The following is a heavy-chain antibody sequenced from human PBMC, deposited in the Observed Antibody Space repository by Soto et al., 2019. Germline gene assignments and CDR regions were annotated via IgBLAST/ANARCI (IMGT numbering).Heavy chain of an antibody. J-gene: IGHJ4*02. Sequence: PGGSLRLSCAASGFTFSSYGMHWVRQAPGKGLEWVAVIWYDGSNKYYADSVKGRFTISRDNSKNTLYLQMNSLRAEDTAVYYCARDLYSGYDGESSPLDYWGQGTLVTVSS. CDR1: GFTFSSYG. D-gene: IGHD5-12*01. CDR2: IWYDGSNK. V-gene: IGHV3-33*01. CDR3: ARDLYSGYDGESSPLDY.